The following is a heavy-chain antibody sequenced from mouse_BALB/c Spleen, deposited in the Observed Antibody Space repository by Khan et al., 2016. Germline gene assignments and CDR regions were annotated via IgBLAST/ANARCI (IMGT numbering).Heavy chain of an antibody. J-gene: IGHJ4*01. CDR2: ISSYYGDS. CDR3: AREGLNYDYAMDY. CDR1: GYIFTDYA. D-gene: IGHD2-4*01. V-gene: IGHV1S137*01. Sequence: QVQLQQPGAELVRPGVSVKISCKGSGYIFTDYAVHWVKQSHAKSLEWIGVISSYYGDSSYNQKFKGKATMTVDKSSSTAYMELARLTSEDSAIYYYAREGLNYDYAMDYWGQGTSVTVSS.